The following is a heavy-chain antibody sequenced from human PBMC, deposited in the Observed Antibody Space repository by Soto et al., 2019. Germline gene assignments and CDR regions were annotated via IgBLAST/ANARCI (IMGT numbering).Heavy chain of an antibody. D-gene: IGHD3-3*01. CDR3: AKDDGGVWSVAKGSSYAYYGMDV. CDR1: GFTFDDHA. CDR2: ISWNSETT. J-gene: IGHJ6*02. Sequence: EVQLVESGGGMVQPGRSLRLSCVASGFTFDDHAMHWVRRGPGRGLEWVSGISWNSETTGYADSVRGRFTISRDNAKNSLYLQMNRLRVEDTAFYYCAKDDGGVWSVAKGSSYAYYGMDVWGQGTTVIVS. V-gene: IGHV3-9*01.